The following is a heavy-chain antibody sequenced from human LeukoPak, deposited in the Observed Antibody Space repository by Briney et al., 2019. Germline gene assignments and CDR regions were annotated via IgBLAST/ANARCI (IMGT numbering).Heavy chain of an antibody. J-gene: IGHJ4*02. Sequence: GGSLRLSCAASGFTFSSYSMNWVRQAPGKGLEWVSSISSSSSYIYHADSVKGRFTISRDNAKNSLYLQMNSLRAEDTAVYYCAVHHIVDTAMGNPLDYWGQGTLVTVSS. V-gene: IGHV3-21*01. CDR2: ISSSSSYI. D-gene: IGHD5-18*01. CDR1: GFTFSSYS. CDR3: AVHHIVDTAMGNPLDY.